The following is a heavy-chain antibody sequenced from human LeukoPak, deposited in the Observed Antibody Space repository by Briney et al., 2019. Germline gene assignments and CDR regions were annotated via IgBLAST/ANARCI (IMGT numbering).Heavy chain of an antibody. CDR2: IWYDGSNK. D-gene: IGHD6-6*01. V-gene: IGHV3-33*01. Sequence: PGGSLRLSCAASGFTFSSYGMHWVRHAPGKGLEWVAVIWYDGSNKYYADSVKGRFTISRDNSKNTLYLQMNSLRAEDTAVYYCARDSIAARTFDYWGQGTLVTVSS. CDR1: GFTFSSYG. CDR3: ARDSIAARTFDY. J-gene: IGHJ4*02.